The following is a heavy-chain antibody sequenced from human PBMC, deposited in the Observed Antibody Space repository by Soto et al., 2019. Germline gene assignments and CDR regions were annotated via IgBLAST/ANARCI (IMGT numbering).Heavy chain of an antibody. CDR3: AAELGFGKLSVV. CDR2: IIPLFGTT. D-gene: IGHD3-10*01. J-gene: IGHJ6*02. V-gene: IGHV1-69*01. CDR1: GDTFKNCV. Sequence: QVQVVQSGVEVRRPGSSVKVSCKASGDTFKNCVISWVRQAPGQGLEWMGGIIPLFGTTDFAQRFQGRLTITTDEYTTTAYMELSRLRSEDTATYYCAAELGFGKLSVVWGQGPTVIVSS.